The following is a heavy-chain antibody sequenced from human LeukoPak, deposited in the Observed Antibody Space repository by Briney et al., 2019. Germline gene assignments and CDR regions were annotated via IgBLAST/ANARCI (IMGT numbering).Heavy chain of an antibody. Sequence: GGSLRLSCAACGFTFSNYDMHWVRQATGKGLEWVSGIGTAGDTYYPGSVKGQFTISRDNSKNSLYLQMNSLRTEDTALYYCAKDSRGYSQPYYFDYWGQGTLVTVSS. D-gene: IGHD5-18*01. V-gene: IGHV3-13*03. CDR1: GFTFSNYD. CDR3: AKDSRGYSQPYYFDY. J-gene: IGHJ4*02. CDR2: IGTAGDT.